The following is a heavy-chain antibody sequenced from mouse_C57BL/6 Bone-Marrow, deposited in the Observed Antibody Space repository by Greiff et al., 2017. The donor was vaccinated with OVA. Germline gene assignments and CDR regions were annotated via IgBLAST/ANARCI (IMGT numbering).Heavy chain of an antibody. CDR1: GYTFPSYW. D-gene: IGHD2-4*01. J-gene: IGHJ4*01. CDR2: IHPNSGST. V-gene: IGHV1-64*01. CDR3: ARGLRRKGGYAMDY. Sequence: QVPLKESGAELVKPGASVKLSCKASGYTFPSYWMHWVKQRPGQGLEWIGMIHPNSGSTNYNEKFKSKATLTVDKSSSTAYMQLSSLTSEDSAVYYCARGLRRKGGYAMDYWGQGTSVTVSS.